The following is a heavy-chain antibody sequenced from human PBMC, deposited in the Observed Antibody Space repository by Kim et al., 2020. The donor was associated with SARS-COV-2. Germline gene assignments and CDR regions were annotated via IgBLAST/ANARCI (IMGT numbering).Heavy chain of an antibody. J-gene: IGHJ6*03. V-gene: IGHV1-8*01. CDR2: MNPNSGNT. CDR1: GYTFTSYD. CDR3: ARGRRGHIVVVIATIYYYYMDV. D-gene: IGHD2-21*01. Sequence: ASVKVSCKASGYTFTSYDINWVRQATGQGLEWMGWMNPNSGNTGYAQKFQGRVTMTRNTSISTAYMELSSLRSEDTAVYYCARGRRGHIVVVIATIYYYYMDVWGNGTAVTVSS.